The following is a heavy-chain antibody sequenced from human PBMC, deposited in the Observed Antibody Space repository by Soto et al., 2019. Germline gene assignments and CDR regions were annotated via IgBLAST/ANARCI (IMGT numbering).Heavy chain of an antibody. V-gene: IGHV3-33*01. CDR1: GFTFSSYG. CDR3: AREPEYSSDYYYYGMDV. Sequence: XESLSLSCAACGFTFSSYGMHWVGQAPGKGLEWVAVICYDGSNKYYADSVKGRFTISRDNSKNTLYLQMNSLRAEDTAVYYCAREPEYSSDYYYYGMDVWGQGTTVTVSS. D-gene: IGHD6-19*01. CDR2: ICYDGSNK. J-gene: IGHJ6*02.